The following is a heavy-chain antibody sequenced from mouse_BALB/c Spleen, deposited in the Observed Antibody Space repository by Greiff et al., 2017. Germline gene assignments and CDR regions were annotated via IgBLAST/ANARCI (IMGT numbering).Heavy chain of an antibody. D-gene: IGHD2-2*01. J-gene: IGHJ3*01. CDR3: VGYGYGAWFAY. CDR2: IRSKSNNYAT. V-gene: IGHV10-1*02. CDR1: GFTFNTYA. Sequence: EVKLMESGGGLVQPKGSLKLSCAASGFTFNTYAMNWVRQAPGKGLEWVARIRSKSNNYATYYADSVKDRFTISRDDSQSMLYLQMNNLKTEDTAMYYCVGYGYGAWFAYWGQGTLVTVSA.